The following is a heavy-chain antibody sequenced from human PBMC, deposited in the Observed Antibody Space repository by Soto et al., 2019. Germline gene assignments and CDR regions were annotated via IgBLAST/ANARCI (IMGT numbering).Heavy chain of an antibody. J-gene: IGHJ6*02. V-gene: IGHV1-18*01. Sequence: ASVKVSCQASGYRFTNYGISWVRQAPGQGLEWMGWISAYNGNTNYAQKLQGRVTMTTDPSTSTAYMELRSLRSDDTAVYYCARDRLERLALFYYYGMDVWGQGTTVTVSS. D-gene: IGHD1-1*01. CDR3: ARDRLERLALFYYYGMDV. CDR1: GYRFTNYG. CDR2: ISAYNGNT.